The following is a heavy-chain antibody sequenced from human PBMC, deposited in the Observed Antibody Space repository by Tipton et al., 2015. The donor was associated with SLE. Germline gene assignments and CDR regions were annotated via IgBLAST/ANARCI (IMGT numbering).Heavy chain of an antibody. J-gene: IGHJ4*02. V-gene: IGHV4-39*07. D-gene: IGHD3-10*01. CDR2: SFYNGTS. CDR1: SGSMTSSIYY. Sequence: TLSLTCTVSSGSMTSSIYYWGWIRQSPGKGLEWIGNSFYNGTSDTNPSLKGRVTISVDTSKKQFSLELTFVTAADTAVYYCARTGVQGVIDYWGQGTLVTVSS. CDR3: ARTGVQGVIDY.